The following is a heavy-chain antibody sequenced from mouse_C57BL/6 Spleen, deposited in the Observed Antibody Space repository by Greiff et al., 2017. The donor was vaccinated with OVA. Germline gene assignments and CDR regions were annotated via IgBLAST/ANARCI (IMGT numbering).Heavy chain of an antibody. Sequence: EVKLVESEGGLVQPGSSMKLSCTASGFTFSDYYMAWVRQVPEQGLEWVANINYDGSSTYYLDSLKSRFIFSRDNAKNILYLQMSSLKSEDTATYYCAREGDYYGSSRAWFAYWGQGTLVTVSA. CDR3: AREGDYYGSSRAWFAY. CDR2: INYDGSST. J-gene: IGHJ3*01. D-gene: IGHD1-1*01. V-gene: IGHV5-16*01. CDR1: GFTFSDYY.